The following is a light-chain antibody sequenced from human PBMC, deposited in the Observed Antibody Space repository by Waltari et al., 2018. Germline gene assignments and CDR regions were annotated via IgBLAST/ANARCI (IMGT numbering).Light chain of an antibody. J-gene: IGKJ1*01. V-gene: IGKV3-20*01. CDR2: GAS. Sequence: EILLTQSPGTLSLSPGERATLSCRARRSVTRALAWYQQKPGQAPRLLIYGASNRATGIPDRFSGSGSGTDFSLTISRLEPEDFAVYYCQHYVRLPATFGQGTKVEIK. CDR1: RSVTRAL. CDR3: QHYVRLPAT.